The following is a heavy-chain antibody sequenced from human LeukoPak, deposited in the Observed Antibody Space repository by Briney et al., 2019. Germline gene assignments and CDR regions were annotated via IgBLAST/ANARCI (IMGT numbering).Heavy chain of an antibody. D-gene: IGHD6-13*01. J-gene: IGHJ3*02. CDR2: IYSGGST. CDR3: ARVHSSSWDDAFDI. CDR1: AFSGGSNY. Sequence: PGGYLRLSSAASAFSGGSNYMAWVRQAPGNGLEWVSLIYSGGSTFYADSVKGRFTISRDNSKNTLYLQMNSLRAEDTALYYCARVHSSSWDDAFDIWGQGTMVTVSS. V-gene: IGHV3-66*01.